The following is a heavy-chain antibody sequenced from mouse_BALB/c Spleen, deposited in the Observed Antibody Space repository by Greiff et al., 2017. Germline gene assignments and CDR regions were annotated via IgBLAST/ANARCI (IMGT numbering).Heavy chain of an antibody. V-gene: IGHV1-4*02. D-gene: IGHD1-1*01. Sequence: LQESAAELARPGASVKMSCKASGYTFTSYTMHWVKQRPGQGLEWIGYINPSSGYTEYNQKFKDKTTLTADKSSSTAYMQLSSLTSEDSAVYYCARDYGSSPAWFAYWGQGTLVTVSA. CDR3: ARDYGSSPAWFAY. CDR1: GYTFTSYT. CDR2: INPSSGYT. J-gene: IGHJ3*01.